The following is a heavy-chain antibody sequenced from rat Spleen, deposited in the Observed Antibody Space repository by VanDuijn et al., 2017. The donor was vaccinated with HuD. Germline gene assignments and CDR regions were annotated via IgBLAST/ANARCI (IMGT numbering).Heavy chain of an antibody. D-gene: IGHD1-10*01. Sequence: QVQMKETGPGLVQTTQTLSVTCTVSGFSLTSYHVSWVRQPPGKGLEWMGVIWGDGSTAYNSALKSRLSISRDTSKSQVFLKMSRLKTEDTATYYCAREWGNNPWFAYWGQGTLVTVSS. CDR3: AREWGNNPWFAY. J-gene: IGHJ3*01. CDR1: GFSLTSYH. V-gene: IGHV2-32*01. CDR2: IWGDGST.